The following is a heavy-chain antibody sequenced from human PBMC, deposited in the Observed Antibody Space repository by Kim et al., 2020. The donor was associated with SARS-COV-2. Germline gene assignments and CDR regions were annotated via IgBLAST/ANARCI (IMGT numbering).Heavy chain of an antibody. D-gene: IGHD3-3*01. CDR1: GYTFTGYY. CDR3: ARDSGSGYYLTT. V-gene: IGHV1-2*02. J-gene: IGHJ5*02. CDR2: INPNSGGT. Sequence: ASVKVSCKASGYTFTGYYMHWVRQAPGQGLEWMGWINPNSGGTNYAQKFQGRVTMTRDTSISTAYMELSRLRSDDTAVYYCARDSGSGYYLTTWGQGTLVTVSS.